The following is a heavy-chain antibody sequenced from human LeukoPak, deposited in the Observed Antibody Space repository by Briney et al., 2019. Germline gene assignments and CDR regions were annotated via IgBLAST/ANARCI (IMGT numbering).Heavy chain of an antibody. D-gene: IGHD3-9*01. J-gene: IGHJ6*02. V-gene: IGHV3-53*01. CDR1: GFTVSSNY. CDR3: ARGGTILTGWAPYYYYGMDV. Sequence: PGGSLRLSCAASGFTVSSNYMSWVRRAPGKGLEWVSVIYSGGSTYYADSVKGRFTISRDNSKNTLYLQMNSLRAEDTAVYYCARGGTILTGWAPYYYYGMDVWGQGTTVTVSS. CDR2: IYSGGST.